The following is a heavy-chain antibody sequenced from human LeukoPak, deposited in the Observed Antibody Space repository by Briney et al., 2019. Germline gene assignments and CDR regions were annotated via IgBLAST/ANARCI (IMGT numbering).Heavy chain of an antibody. D-gene: IGHD3-22*01. CDR2: IIPIFGTA. J-gene: IGHJ4*02. CDR3: ARAHYYDSSGYFDY. V-gene: IGHV1-69*13. Sequence: SVKVSCKASVGTFSSYAISWVRQAPGQGREWMGGIIPIFGTANYAQKFQGRVTITADESTSTAYMELSSLRSEDTAVYYCARAHYYDSSGYFDYWGQGTLVTVSS. CDR1: VGTFSSYA.